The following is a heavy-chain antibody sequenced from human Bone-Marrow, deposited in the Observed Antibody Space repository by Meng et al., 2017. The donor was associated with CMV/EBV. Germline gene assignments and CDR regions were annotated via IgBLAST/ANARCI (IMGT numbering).Heavy chain of an antibody. J-gene: IGHJ5*02. CDR2: IYYSGST. CDR3: ARDYYYDSSGYNPSHLFDP. Sequence: GSLRLSCSVSGGSISSSSYYWGWIRQPPGKGLEWIGNIYYSGSTYYNPSLKSRVTISVDTSKNQFSLKLSSVTAADTAVYYCARDYYYDSSGYNPSHLFDPWGQGTLVTVSS. CDR1: GGSISSSSYY. D-gene: IGHD3-22*01. V-gene: IGHV4-39*07.